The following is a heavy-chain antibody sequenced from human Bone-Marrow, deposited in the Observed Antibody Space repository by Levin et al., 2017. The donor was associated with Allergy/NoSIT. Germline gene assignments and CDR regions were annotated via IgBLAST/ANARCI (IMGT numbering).Heavy chain of an antibody. CDR3: ASDIVVVPAAGKDAFDI. CDR1: GFTFSSYA. CDR2: ISGSGGST. J-gene: IGHJ3*02. D-gene: IGHD2-2*01. V-gene: IGHV3-23*01. Sequence: ETLSLTCAASGFTFSSYAMSWVRQAPGKGLEWVSAISGSGGSTYYADSVKGRFTISRDNSKNTLYLQMNSLRAEDTAVYYCASDIVVVPAAGKDAFDIWGQGTMVTVSS.